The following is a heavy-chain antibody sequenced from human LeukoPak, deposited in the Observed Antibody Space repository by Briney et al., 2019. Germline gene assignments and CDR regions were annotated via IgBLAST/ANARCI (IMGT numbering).Heavy chain of an antibody. CDR1: GYTFTSYY. Sequence: GASVKVSCKASGYTFTSYYMHWVRQAPGQGLEWMGIINPSGGSTSYAQKFQCRVTMTRDTSTSTVYMELSSLRSEDTAVYYCARDYYRGITIFGSVDYWGQGTLVTVSS. J-gene: IGHJ4*02. V-gene: IGHV1-46*01. CDR3: ARDYYRGITIFGSVDY. CDR2: INPSGGST. D-gene: IGHD3-9*01.